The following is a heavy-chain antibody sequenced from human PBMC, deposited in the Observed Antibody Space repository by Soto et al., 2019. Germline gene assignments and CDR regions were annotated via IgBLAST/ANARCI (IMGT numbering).Heavy chain of an antibody. CDR2: MSFDGSNK. J-gene: IGHJ5*02. CDR3: AKDPQYYDFWSGYSDH. CDR1: GFTFGCYV. D-gene: IGHD3-3*01. Sequence: QVQLVESGGGVVQPGRSLRLSCVASGFTFGCYVMHWVRQATGKGLEWVAVMSFDGSNKYYADSVKGRFTISRDNSKNTLYLQMNSMRAEDTAVYYCAKDPQYYDFWSGYSDHWGQGTLVTVSS. V-gene: IGHV3-30*18.